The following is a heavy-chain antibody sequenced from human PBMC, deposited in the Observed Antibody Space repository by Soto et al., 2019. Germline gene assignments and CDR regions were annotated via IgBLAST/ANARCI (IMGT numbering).Heavy chain of an antibody. CDR1: GFNVGAFA. D-gene: IGHD1-20*01. CDR3: TRETVAGITGLDY. CDR2: ISVSDAFI. V-gene: IGHV3-23*01. J-gene: IGHJ4*02. Sequence: GGSLRLSCAASGFNVGAFAVNWVRHAQGKRLEWVSGISVSDAFIYYADSVRGRFSISRDASENILYLQMNSLRVDDTALYYCTRETVAGITGLDYWGPGTLVTVSS.